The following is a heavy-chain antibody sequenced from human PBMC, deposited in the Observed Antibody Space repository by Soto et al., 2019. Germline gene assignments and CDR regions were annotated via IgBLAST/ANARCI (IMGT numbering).Heavy chain of an antibody. CDR1: GGSFRGYY. D-gene: IGHD6-13*01. CDR3: ARRYSSSFEY. V-gene: IGHV4-59*08. CDR2: IFYSGST. J-gene: IGHJ4*02. Sequence: SETLSLNCAVYGGSFRGYYWSWIRQPPGKGLEWIGYIFYSGSTNYNPSLKSRVTISVDTSKNQFSLKLSSVTAADTAVYYCARRYSSSFEYWGQGTLVTVSS.